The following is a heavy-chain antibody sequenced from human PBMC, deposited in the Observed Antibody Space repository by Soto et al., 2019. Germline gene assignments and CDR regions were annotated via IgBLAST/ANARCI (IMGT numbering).Heavy chain of an antibody. CDR1: GFSFSNGW. J-gene: IGHJ4*02. D-gene: IGHD3-16*01. CDR2: IKSKTDGGTT. V-gene: IGHV3-15*05. Sequence: ELQLVESGGGLVKPGGSLRLSCAASGFSFSNGWMSWVRQAPGKGLEWVGRIKSKTDGGTTDYAAPVKGRFTISRYDSEASRHLHMNSLKVDDIAVYSCTTAEGEWCQGTLVTVSS. CDR3: TTAEGE.